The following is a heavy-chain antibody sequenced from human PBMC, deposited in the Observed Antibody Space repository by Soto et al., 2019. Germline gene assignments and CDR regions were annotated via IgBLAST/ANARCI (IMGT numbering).Heavy chain of an antibody. Sequence: LGGSLRLSCAGSGFTFRSYAMTWVRQAPGKGLEWVSTLSDSGGHTYYADSVKGRFTISRDNPKNTLYLQMNSLRAEDTAVYYCAKDSQSVSVSAARVYGMDVWGQGTTVTV. V-gene: IGHV3-23*01. J-gene: IGHJ6*02. CDR1: GFTFRSYA. D-gene: IGHD2-2*01. CDR2: LSDSGGHT. CDR3: AKDSQSVSVSAARVYGMDV.